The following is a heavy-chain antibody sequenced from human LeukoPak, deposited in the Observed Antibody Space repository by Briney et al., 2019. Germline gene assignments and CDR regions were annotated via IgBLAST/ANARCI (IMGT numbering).Heavy chain of an antibody. CDR2: ISGSGGST. V-gene: IGHV3-23*01. Sequence: GGSLRLSCAASGFNFSSYAMSWVRQAPGKGLDLVSAISGSGGSTYYADSVKGRYTISRDNSKNTLYLQLNSLRAEDTAVYYCAKDYSSDPFYFDYWGQGTLVTVSS. J-gene: IGHJ4*02. CDR3: AKDYSSDPFYFDY. D-gene: IGHD5-18*01. CDR1: GFNFSSYA.